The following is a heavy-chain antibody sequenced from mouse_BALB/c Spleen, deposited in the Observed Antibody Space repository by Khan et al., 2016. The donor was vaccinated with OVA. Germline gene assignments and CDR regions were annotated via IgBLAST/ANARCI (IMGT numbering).Heavy chain of an antibody. CDR1: GYTFTSYW. V-gene: IGHV1-7*01. CDR3: GREDDYDRNCDGLAY. D-gene: IGHD1-1*01. CDR2: ITPGSGCT. J-gene: IGHJ3*01. Sequence: QVQLQQSGDELVKPGASVKLSCKASGYTFTSYWINWIKQRPGQGLEWIGRITPGSGCTSYNDMFKDKATLTLDTSSTTAYIQLSSLTSEDSAVYFCGREDDYDRNCDGLAYWGQGTSVTVSA.